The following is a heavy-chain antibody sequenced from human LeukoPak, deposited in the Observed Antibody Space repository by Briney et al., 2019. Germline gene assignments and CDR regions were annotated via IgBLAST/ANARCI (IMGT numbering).Heavy chain of an antibody. CDR2: ISYDGSNK. Sequence: PGGSLRLSCAAPGFTFSTYAMHWVRQAPGKGLEWVAAISYDGSNKNYADSVKGRFTISRDNSKNTLYLQMNSLRAEDTAVYYCARGVRIAVAGYIDYWGQGTLVTVSS. CDR3: ARGVRIAVAGYIDY. V-gene: IGHV3-30*04. D-gene: IGHD6-19*01. J-gene: IGHJ4*02. CDR1: GFTFSTYA.